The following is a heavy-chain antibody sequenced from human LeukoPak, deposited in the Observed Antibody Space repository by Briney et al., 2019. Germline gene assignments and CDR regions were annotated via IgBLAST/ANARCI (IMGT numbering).Heavy chain of an antibody. J-gene: IGHJ4*02. CDR3: ARGGTSGWRTPNDDY. D-gene: IGHD6-19*01. CDR2: SSPYNGNT. V-gene: IGHV1-18*01. CDR1: GYTFTTYG. Sequence: ASVKVSCKASGYTFTTYGISWVRQAPGQGLEGMGWSSPYNGNTNYAQKLRGRVTMTTDTSTSTAYMELRSLRPDDTAVYYCARGGTSGWRTPNDDYWGQGTLVTVSS.